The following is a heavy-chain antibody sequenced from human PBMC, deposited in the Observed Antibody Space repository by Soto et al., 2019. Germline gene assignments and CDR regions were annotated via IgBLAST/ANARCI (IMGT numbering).Heavy chain of an antibody. Sequence: SETLSLTCTVSGGSVSSGSYYWSWIRQPPGKGLEWIGYIYYSGSTNYNPSLKSRVTISVDTSKNQFPLKLSSVTAADTAVYYCARWGYCSGGSCYGAFDIWGQGTMVTVSS. J-gene: IGHJ3*02. D-gene: IGHD2-15*01. CDR2: IYYSGST. V-gene: IGHV4-61*01. CDR3: ARWGYCSGGSCYGAFDI. CDR1: GGSVSSGSYY.